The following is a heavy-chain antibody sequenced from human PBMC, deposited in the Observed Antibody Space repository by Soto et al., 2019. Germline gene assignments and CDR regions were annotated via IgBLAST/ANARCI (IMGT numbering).Heavy chain of an antibody. D-gene: IGHD1-7*01. CDR1: GGSISSYY. J-gene: IGHJ4*02. V-gene: IGHV4-59*01. CDR3: GRGEVDRYNWNYGIDY. Sequence: SXTLSLTCTVSGGSISSYYWSWIRQPPGKGLEWIGYIYYSGNTNYNPSLKSRVTISVDTSKNQFSLKLSSVTAADTAVYYCGRGEVDRYNWNYGIDYWGQGTLVTVSS. CDR2: IYYSGNT.